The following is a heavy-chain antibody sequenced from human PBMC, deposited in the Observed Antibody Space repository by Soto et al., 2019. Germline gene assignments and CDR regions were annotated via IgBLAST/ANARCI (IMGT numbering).Heavy chain of an antibody. J-gene: IGHJ4*02. Sequence: QVQLVQSGAEVKKPGASVKVSCKASGYTFTTYGMSWVRQAPGQGLDWMGWISTYNGNTKYAERLQGRVTMPTDTTTSTAYMELRSLTSDDTAVYYCARGPTDYYDNSGNYFLDYWGQGTLVTVSS. CDR3: ARGPTDYYDNSGNYFLDY. D-gene: IGHD3-22*01. CDR1: GYTFTTYG. V-gene: IGHV1-18*01. CDR2: ISTYNGNT.